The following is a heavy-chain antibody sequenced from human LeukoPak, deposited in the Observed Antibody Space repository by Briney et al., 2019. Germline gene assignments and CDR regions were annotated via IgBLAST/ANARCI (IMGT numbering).Heavy chain of an antibody. CDR1: GGSISSGGYS. CDR3: ARRPSQKLPFDY. V-gene: IGHV4-30-2*03. Sequence: SQTLSLTCAVSGGSISSGGYSWSWIRQPPGKGLEWIGSIYYSGSTYYNPSLKSRVTISVDTSKNQFSLKLSSVTAADTAVYYCARRPSQKLPFDYWGQGTLVTVSS. J-gene: IGHJ4*02. D-gene: IGHD4-23*01. CDR2: IYYSGST.